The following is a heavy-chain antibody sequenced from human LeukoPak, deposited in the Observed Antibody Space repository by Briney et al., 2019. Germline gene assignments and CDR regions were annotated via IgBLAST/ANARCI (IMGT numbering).Heavy chain of an antibody. CDR2: IYHSGST. D-gene: IGHD6-13*01. CDR3: ARLSSSSWYGSYNWFDP. J-gene: IGHJ5*02. Sequence: SETLSLTCAVSVYSIISGYYWAWIRQPPGKGLKGNGSIYHSGSTYYHPSLKSRVTISVDTSKNQFSLKLSSVTAADTAVYYCARLSSSSWYGSYNWFDPWGQGTLVTVSS. CDR1: VYSIISGYY. V-gene: IGHV4-38-2*01.